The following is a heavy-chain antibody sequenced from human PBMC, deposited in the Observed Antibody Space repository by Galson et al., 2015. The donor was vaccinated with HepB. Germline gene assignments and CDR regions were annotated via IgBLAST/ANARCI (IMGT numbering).Heavy chain of an antibody. CDR1: GFSVGTSY. V-gene: IGHV3-53*05. D-gene: IGHD4-17*01. CDR2: MYAGAST. Sequence: SLRLSCAASGFSVGTSYMNWVRQAPGKGLEWVSVMYAGASTYYADSVRGRFSISRDNSKNTLYLQMNSLRPDDTAVYYCGRGDAVTASIDHWGQGALVTVSS. J-gene: IGHJ4*02. CDR3: GRGDAVTASIDH.